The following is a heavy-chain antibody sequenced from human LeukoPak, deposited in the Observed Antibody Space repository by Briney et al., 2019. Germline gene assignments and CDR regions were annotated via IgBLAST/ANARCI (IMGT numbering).Heavy chain of an antibody. Sequence: PGGSLRLSCAASGFTFSNAWMSWVRQAPGRGLEWVGRIKSKTDDGATDYAAPVKGRFTISRDDSKNTLYLQMNSLKTEDTAVYYCTTGERRFDSSGYYPYYFDYWGQGTLVTVSS. D-gene: IGHD3-22*01. CDR2: IKSKTDDGAT. CDR3: TTGERRFDSSGYYPYYFDY. V-gene: IGHV3-15*01. J-gene: IGHJ4*02. CDR1: GFTFSNAW.